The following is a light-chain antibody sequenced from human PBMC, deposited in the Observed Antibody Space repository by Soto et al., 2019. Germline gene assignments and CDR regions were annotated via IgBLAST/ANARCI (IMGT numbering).Light chain of an antibody. J-gene: IGKJ5*01. CDR1: ESISGW. CDR3: QRYFTTPL. CDR2: DAS. Sequence: DIGMTQSPSTLSASIGDGVTITCRASESISGWLAWYQQQPGKAPKLLIYDASNLESGVPSRFSGSGSGTDFTLTISGLQSEDAAIYYCQRYFTTPLFGQGTRLEIK. V-gene: IGKV1-5*01.